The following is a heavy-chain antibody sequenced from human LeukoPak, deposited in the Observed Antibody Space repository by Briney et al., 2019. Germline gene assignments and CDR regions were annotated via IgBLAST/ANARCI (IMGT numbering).Heavy chain of an antibody. V-gene: IGHV4-34*01. CDR2: INHSGST. CDR3: ARHVKRASAMVSYYYYMDV. J-gene: IGHJ6*03. Sequence: PSETLSLTCAVYGGSFSGYYWSWIRQPPGKGLEWIGEINHSGSTNYNPSLKSRVTISVDTSKNQFSLKLSSVTAADTAVYYCARHVKRASAMVSYYYYMDVWGKGTTVTISS. D-gene: IGHD5-18*01. CDR1: GGSFSGYY.